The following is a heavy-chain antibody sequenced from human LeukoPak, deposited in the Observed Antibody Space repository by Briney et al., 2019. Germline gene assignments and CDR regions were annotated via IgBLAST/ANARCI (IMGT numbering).Heavy chain of an antibody. V-gene: IGHV3-23*01. J-gene: IGHJ4*02. Sequence: GGSLRLSCAASGFTFSNYAMTWVRQAPGRGLEWVSGISGSGDSTYYADSVKGRFTISRDNSKNTLYLQMNSLRAEDTAVYYCAKDKKGSYYVGEFDYWGQGTLVTVSS. CDR1: GFTFSNYA. CDR2: ISGSGDST. CDR3: AKDKKGSYYVGEFDY. D-gene: IGHD1-26*01.